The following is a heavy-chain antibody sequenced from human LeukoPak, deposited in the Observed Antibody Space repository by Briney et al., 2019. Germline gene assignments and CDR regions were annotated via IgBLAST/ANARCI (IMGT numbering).Heavy chain of an antibody. D-gene: IGHD1-26*01. CDR2: ISCDGSNK. CDR1: GFTFSSYA. J-gene: IGHJ4*02. V-gene: IGHV3-30-3*01. Sequence: GGSLRLSCAASGFTFSSYAMHWVRQAPGKGLEWVAVISCDGSNKYYADSVKGRFTISRDNSKNTLYLQMNSLRAEDTAVYYCARDFSVGAMDYWGQGTLVTVSS. CDR3: ARDFSVGAMDY.